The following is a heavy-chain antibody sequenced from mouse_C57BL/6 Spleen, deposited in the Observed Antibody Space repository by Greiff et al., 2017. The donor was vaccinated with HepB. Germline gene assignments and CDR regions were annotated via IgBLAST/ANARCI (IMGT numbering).Heavy chain of an antibody. J-gene: IGHJ4*01. V-gene: IGHV10-1*01. D-gene: IGHD2-3*01. CDR2: IRSKSNNYAT. CDR1: GFSFNTYA. CDR3: VRDGYYDAMDY. Sequence: DVHLVESGGGLVQPKGSLKLSCAASGFSFNTYAMNWVRQAPGKGLEWVARIRSKSNNYATYYADSVKDRFTISRDDSESMLYLQMNNLKTEDTAMYYCVRDGYYDAMDYWGQGTSVTVSS.